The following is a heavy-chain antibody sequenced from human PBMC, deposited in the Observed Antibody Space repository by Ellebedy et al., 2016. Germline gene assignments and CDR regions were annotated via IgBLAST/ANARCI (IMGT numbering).Heavy chain of an antibody. Sequence: GESLKISCAASGFTFSSYGMHWVRQAPGKGLEWVAVISYDGSNKYYADSVKGRFTISRDNSKNTLYLQMNSLRAEDTAVYYCAKDRGHYYDSSDFDYWGQGTLVTVSS. CDR1: GFTFSSYG. CDR3: AKDRGHYYDSSDFDY. V-gene: IGHV3-30*18. CDR2: ISYDGSNK. J-gene: IGHJ4*02. D-gene: IGHD3-22*01.